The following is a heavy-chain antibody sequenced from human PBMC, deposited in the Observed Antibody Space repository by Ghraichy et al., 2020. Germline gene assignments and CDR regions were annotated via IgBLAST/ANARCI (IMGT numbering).Heavy chain of an antibody. CDR3: VTSLDDFWSGYYTEKYYYYGMDV. Sequence: GGSLRLSCSASGFTFSCYAMHWVRQAPGKGLEYVSAISSNGGSTYYADSVKGRFTISRDNSKNTRYVQMSSLRAEDTAVYYCVTSLDDFWSGYYTEKYYYYGMDVWGQGTTVTVSS. D-gene: IGHD3-3*01. V-gene: IGHV3-64*05. CDR1: GFTFSCYA. CDR2: ISSNGGST. J-gene: IGHJ6*02.